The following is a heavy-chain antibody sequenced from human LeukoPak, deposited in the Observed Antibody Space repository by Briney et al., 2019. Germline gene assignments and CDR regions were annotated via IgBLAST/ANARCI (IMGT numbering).Heavy chain of an antibody. D-gene: IGHD3-22*01. J-gene: IGHJ4*02. CDR3: AKDGYYYDSCAYFDY. CDR1: GFTFSSYA. Sequence: QPGGSLRLXCAASGFTFSSYAMRWVRQAPGKGLEWVSAISGSGGSTYYADSVKGRFTISRDNSKNTLYLQVNSLRAEDTAVYYCAKDGYYYDSCAYFDYWGQGILVTVSS. CDR2: ISGSGGST. V-gene: IGHV3-23*01.